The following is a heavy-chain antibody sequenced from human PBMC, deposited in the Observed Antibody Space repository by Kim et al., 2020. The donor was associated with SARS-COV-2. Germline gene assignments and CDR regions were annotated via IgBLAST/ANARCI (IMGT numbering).Heavy chain of an antibody. Sequence: GGSLRLSCAASGFTFSSYWMHWVRQAPGKGLVWVSRINSDGSSTSYADSVKGRFTISRDNAKNTLYLQMNSLRAEDTAVYYCARAPPCSGGSCFFDPWGQGTLVTVSS. J-gene: IGHJ5*02. CDR2: INSDGSST. V-gene: IGHV3-74*01. CDR3: ARAPPCSGGSCFFDP. CDR1: GFTFSSYW. D-gene: IGHD2-15*01.